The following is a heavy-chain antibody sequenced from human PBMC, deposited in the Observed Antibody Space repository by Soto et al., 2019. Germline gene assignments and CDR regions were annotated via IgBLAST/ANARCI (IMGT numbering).Heavy chain of an antibody. CDR3: ANFPMGDSSGYFDYYYGMDV. V-gene: IGHV3-11*03. D-gene: IGHD3-22*01. J-gene: IGHJ6*02. CDR2: ISSSSSYT. CDR1: GFTFSDYY. Sequence: GGSLRLSCAASGFTFSDYYMSWIRQAPGKGLEWVSYISSSSSYTNYADSVKGRFTISRDNAKNSLYLQMNSLRAEDTAVYYCANFPMGDSSGYFDYYYGMDVWGQGTTVTVSS.